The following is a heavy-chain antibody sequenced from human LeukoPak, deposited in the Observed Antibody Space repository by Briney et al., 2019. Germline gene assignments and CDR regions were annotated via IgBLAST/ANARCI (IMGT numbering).Heavy chain of an antibody. Sequence: GGSLRLSCAASGFTFSSYGMHWVRQAPGQGLEWVAVISYDGSNKYYADSVKGRFTISRDNSKNTLYLQMNSLRAEDTAVYYCAKSGGCSSTRCYLVYFDYWGQGTLVTVSS. CDR3: AKSGGCSSTRCYLVYFDY. CDR1: GFTFSSYG. J-gene: IGHJ4*02. V-gene: IGHV3-30*18. CDR2: ISYDGSNK. D-gene: IGHD2-2*01.